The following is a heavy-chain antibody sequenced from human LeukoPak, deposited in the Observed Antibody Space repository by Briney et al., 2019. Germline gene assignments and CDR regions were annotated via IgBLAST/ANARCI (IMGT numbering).Heavy chain of an antibody. CDR2: ISWDGGST. CDR3: AKSGSYYYYYMDV. D-gene: IGHD1-26*01. Sequence: GGSLRLSCAASGFTFDDYAMHWVRQAPGKGLEWVSLISWDGGSTYYADSVKGRFTISRDNSKNSLYLQMNSLRAEDTALYYCAKSGSYYYYYMDVWGKGTTATVSS. V-gene: IGHV3-43D*03. J-gene: IGHJ6*03. CDR1: GFTFDDYA.